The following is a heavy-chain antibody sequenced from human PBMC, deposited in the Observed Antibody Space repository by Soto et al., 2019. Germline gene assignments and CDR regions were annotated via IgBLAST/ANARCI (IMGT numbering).Heavy chain of an antibody. CDR2: VHYSGST. D-gene: IGHD3-10*01. CDR3: GRGVVYYPTRCYFCFDS. CDR1: GGSFHNFY. Sequence: PSETLSLTCNLSGGSFHNFYWLWIRQPPGKGLEWVGHVHYSGSTNYSPSLNSRATISLDTSKSQLSLKLRSVTAADTAMYFCGRGVVYYPTRCYFCFDSWGQGIPVTVSS. V-gene: IGHV4-59*01. J-gene: IGHJ4*02.